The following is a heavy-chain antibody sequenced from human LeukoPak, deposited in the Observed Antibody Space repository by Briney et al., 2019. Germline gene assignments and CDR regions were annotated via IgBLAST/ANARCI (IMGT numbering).Heavy chain of an antibody. J-gene: IGHJ4*02. Sequence: PSETLSLTCAVYGGSFSGYYWSWIRQPPGKGLEWIGSIYYSGSTYYNPSLKSRVTISVDTSKNQFSLKLSSVTAADTAVYYCASKGYSYGMDWGQGTLVTVSS. CDR2: IYYSGST. D-gene: IGHD5-18*01. CDR3: ASKGYSYGMD. CDR1: GGSFSGYY. V-gene: IGHV4-34*01.